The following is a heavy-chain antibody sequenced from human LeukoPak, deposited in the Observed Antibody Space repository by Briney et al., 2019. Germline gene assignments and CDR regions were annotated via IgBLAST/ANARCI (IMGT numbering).Heavy chain of an antibody. CDR1: VGSISGYN. V-gene: IGHV4-4*07. CDR3: ARSPRRPHFYSSRSYYYYFDY. D-gene: IGHD3-10*01. Sequence: PSETLSLTCGVSVGSISGYNWSSSRPTPRERLECIGRISSSVSTTYTPPLKSRVTMSVDTSKNQFFLKLSSVTASDTAVYYCARSPRRPHFYSSRSYYYYFDYWGQGTLVTVSS. J-gene: IGHJ4*02. CDR2: ISSSVST.